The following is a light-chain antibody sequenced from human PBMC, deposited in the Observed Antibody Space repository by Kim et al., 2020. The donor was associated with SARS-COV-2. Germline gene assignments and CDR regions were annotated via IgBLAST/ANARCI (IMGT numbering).Light chain of an antibody. CDR3: QAWDSSTAV. Sequence: GSPGQTASITCSGDKLWDKYACWYQQKASQSPVLVIYQDSRRPSGIPERFSGSNSGNTATLTISGTQAMDEADYYCQAWDSSTAVFGGGTKLTVL. J-gene: IGLJ3*02. V-gene: IGLV3-1*01. CDR2: QDS. CDR1: KLWDKY.